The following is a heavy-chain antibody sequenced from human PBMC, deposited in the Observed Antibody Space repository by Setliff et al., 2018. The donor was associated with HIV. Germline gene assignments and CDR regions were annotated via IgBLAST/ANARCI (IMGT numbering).Heavy chain of an antibody. Sequence: SVKVSCKASAATLRSYTINWFRQAPGHGLEWLGGFIPIMETPKYAQKFQGRVTLTTDESTSTAYMELTALRSDDTAVYYCARWVYDSGSGYFIDYWGQGTLVTAPQ. J-gene: IGHJ4*02. D-gene: IGHD5-12*01. CDR1: AATLRSYT. CDR2: FIPIMETP. CDR3: ARWVYDSGSGYFIDY. V-gene: IGHV1-69*16.